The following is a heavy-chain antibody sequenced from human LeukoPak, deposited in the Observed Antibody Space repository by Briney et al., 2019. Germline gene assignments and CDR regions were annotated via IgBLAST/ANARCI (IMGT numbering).Heavy chain of an antibody. V-gene: IGHV3-53*01. D-gene: IGHD6-13*01. CDR3: AKGRQHSGSWYFDY. CDR1: GFTATTNY. Sequence: GGSLRLSCAGSGFTATTNYMSWVRQAPGKGLEWVSVIYSSGSTSYADSVKGRFTIYRDSSKNTVYLQMNSLRAEDTAVYYCAKGRQHSGSWYFDYWGQGTLVTVSS. J-gene: IGHJ4*02. CDR2: IYSSGST.